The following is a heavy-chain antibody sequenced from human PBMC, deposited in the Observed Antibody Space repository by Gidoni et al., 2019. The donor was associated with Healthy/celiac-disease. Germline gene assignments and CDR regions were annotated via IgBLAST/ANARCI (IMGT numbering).Heavy chain of an antibody. V-gene: IGHV3-7*03. Sequence: EVQLVESVGGLLQPGGSLRLSCAVSGFTFSSYWMSWVRQAPGKGLEWVANITQDGSEKYYVDSVKGRFTISRDNAKNSLYLQMNSLRAEDTAVYYCARQKTYYYGSVLDAFDIWGQGTMVTVSS. CDR1: GFTFSSYW. CDR2: ITQDGSEK. D-gene: IGHD3-10*01. J-gene: IGHJ3*02. CDR3: ARQKTYYYGSVLDAFDI.